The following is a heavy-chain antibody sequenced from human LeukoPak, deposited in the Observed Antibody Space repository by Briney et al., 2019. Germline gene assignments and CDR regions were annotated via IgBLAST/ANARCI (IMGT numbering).Heavy chain of an antibody. D-gene: IGHD1-26*01. CDR2: ISNSGRT. CDR1: GFTFSNYA. J-gene: IGHJ4*02. V-gene: IGHV3-23*01. Sequence: GGSLRLSCAASGFTFSNYAISWVRQAPGKGLEWVSAISNSGRTYYADSVKGRFTISRDNSRNTLHLQMNSLRAEDTAVYYCAKESPYAVGGTGRIYYFDYWGQGALVTVSS. CDR3: AKESPYAVGGTGRIYYFDY.